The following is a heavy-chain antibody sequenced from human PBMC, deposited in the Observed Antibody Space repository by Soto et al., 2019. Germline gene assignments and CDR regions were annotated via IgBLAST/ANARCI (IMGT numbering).Heavy chain of an antibody. CDR2: ISSSSSYT. CDR1: GFTFSDYY. V-gene: IGHV3-11*05. CDR3: ARDHHRYSGYDYVDY. Sequence: QVQLVESGGGLVKPGGSLRLSCAASGFTFSDYYMSWIRQAPGKGLEWVSYISSSSSYTNYADSGKGRLTISRDNAKNSLYLQMNSLRAEDTAVYYCARDHHRYSGYDYVDYWGQGTLVTVSS. D-gene: IGHD5-12*01. J-gene: IGHJ4*02.